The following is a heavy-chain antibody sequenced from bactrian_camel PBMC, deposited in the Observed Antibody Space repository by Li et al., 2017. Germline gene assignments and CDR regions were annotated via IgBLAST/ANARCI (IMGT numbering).Heavy chain of an antibody. CDR2: ISSDGTT. CDR1: GIIFNRCG. D-gene: IGHD6*01. J-gene: IGHJ4*01. V-gene: IGHV3S53*01. Sequence: VQLVESGGGPVEAGGSLKLSCAVSGIIFNRCGMAWYRQAPGKERELVSRISSDGTTTYADSVKGRFTISKDNAKNTLYLQMNSLKPEDTAMYYCAADFCRYGGRWYDPRDYAYWGQGTQVTVS. CDR3: AADFCRYGGRWYDPRDYAY.